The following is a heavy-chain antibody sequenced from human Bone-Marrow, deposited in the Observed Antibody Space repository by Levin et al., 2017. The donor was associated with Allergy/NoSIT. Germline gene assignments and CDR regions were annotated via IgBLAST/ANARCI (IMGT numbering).Heavy chain of an antibody. CDR2: IYSGGST. D-gene: IGHD4-17*01. J-gene: IGHJ4*02. CDR1: GFTVSNNH. CDR3: ASRPGGDHPYFDY. V-gene: IGHV3-53*05. Sequence: GESLKISCAASGFTVSNNHMTWVRQAPGKGLEWVSLIYSGGSTYYADSVRGRFTISRDNSKNTLYLQMNSLRAEDTALYYCASRPGGDHPYFDYWGQGTLVTVSS.